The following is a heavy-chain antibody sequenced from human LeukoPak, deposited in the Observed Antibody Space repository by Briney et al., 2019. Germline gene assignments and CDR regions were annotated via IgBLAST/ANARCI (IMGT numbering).Heavy chain of an antibody. CDR2: INPNSGGT. CDR3: ARVVRAVVDDNWFDP. V-gene: IGHV1-2*02. CDR1: GYTFTGYY. D-gene: IGHD3-22*01. J-gene: IGHJ5*02. Sequence: ASVKVSCKASGYTFTGYYMHWVRQAPGQGLEWMGWINPNSGGTNYAQKFQGRVTMTRDTSISTAYMELSRLRSDDTAVYYCARVVRAVVDDNWFDPWGQGTLVTVSS.